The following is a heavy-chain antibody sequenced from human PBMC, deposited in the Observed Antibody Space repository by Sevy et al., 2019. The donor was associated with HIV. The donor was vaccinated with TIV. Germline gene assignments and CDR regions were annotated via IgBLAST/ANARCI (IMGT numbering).Heavy chain of an antibody. D-gene: IGHD6-19*01. V-gene: IGHV3-21*01. CDR2: ISGLSNYI. CDR3: ARAVPATDAFDI. J-gene: IGHJ3*02. Sequence: GGSLRLSCAASGFTFSSYPMHWVRQAPGKGLEWVSSISGLSNYIYYADSVKGRFSISRDNTKNSVYLQMNSLRGEDTAVFYCARAVPATDAFDIWGQGTLLTVSS. CDR1: GFTFSSYP.